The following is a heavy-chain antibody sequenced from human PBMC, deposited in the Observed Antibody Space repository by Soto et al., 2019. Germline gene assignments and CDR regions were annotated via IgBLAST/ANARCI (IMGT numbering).Heavy chain of an antibody. D-gene: IGHD5-12*01. CDR2: ISYDGSNK. V-gene: IGHV3-30*18. CDR1: GFTFSSYG. CDR3: AKFGGWGSGLYYYYYGMDV. Sequence: ESGGGVVQPGRSLRLSCAASGFTFSSYGMHWVRQAPGKGLEWVAVISYDGSNKYYADSVKGRFTISRDNSKNTLYLQMNSLRAEDTAVYYCAKFGGWGSGLYYYYYGMDVWGQGTTVTVSS. J-gene: IGHJ6*02.